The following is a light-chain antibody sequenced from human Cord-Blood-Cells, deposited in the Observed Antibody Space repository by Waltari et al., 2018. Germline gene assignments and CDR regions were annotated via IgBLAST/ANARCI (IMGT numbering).Light chain of an antibody. Sequence: AIRMTQSPSSFSASTGDRVTITCRASQGISSYLAWYQQKPGKAPKPLIYAASTLQSGVPSRFSGSGSGTDFTLTISCLQSEDFATYYCQQYYSYPWTCGQVTKVEIK. CDR1: QGISSY. CDR2: AAS. CDR3: QQYYSYPWT. J-gene: IGKJ1*01. V-gene: IGKV1-8*01.